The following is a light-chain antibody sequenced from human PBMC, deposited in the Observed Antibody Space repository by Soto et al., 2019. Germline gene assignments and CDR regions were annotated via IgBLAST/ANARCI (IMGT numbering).Light chain of an antibody. J-gene: IGKJ3*01. Sequence: IVMTQSPATLSLSPGERATLSCRASQSVSNNLAWYQQKRGLPPRLLIYGASTRATGIPVRFSGSGSGTDFTITISSLQSEDFAVYYCHQSGSSPLTFGPGTKV. V-gene: IGKV3-15*01. CDR2: GAS. CDR3: HQSGSSPLT. CDR1: QSVSNN.